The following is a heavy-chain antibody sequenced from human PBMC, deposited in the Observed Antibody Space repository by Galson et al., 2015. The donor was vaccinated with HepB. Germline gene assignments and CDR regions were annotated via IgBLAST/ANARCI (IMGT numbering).Heavy chain of an antibody. CDR3: ARYFDGSGSHPPLRLDS. Sequence: QSGAEVKKPGESLKISCKGSGYRFSNYWIGWVRQVPGKGLEWMGIIYPGDSDTRFGPSFQGQVTMSADKSISTAYLQWSSLKASDTAMYYCARYFDGSGSHPPLRLDSWGQGTLVTVSS. V-gene: IGHV5-51*01. CDR1: GYRFSNYW. J-gene: IGHJ4*02. D-gene: IGHD3-22*01. CDR2: IYPGDSDT.